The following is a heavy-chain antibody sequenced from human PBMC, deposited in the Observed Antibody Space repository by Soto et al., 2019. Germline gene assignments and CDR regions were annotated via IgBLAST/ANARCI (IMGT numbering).Heavy chain of an antibody. Sequence: QVQLVQSGAEVKKPGSSVKVSCKASGGTFSSYAISWVRQAPGQGLEWMGGIIPIFGTANYAQKFQGRVTITADESTSTAYMELSSLRSEDTAVYYCARGARTYSDFWSGYSSTPPDYWGQGTLVTVSS. D-gene: IGHD3-3*01. CDR1: GGTFSSYA. CDR3: ARGARTYSDFWSGYSSTPPDY. V-gene: IGHV1-69*01. CDR2: IIPIFGTA. J-gene: IGHJ4*02.